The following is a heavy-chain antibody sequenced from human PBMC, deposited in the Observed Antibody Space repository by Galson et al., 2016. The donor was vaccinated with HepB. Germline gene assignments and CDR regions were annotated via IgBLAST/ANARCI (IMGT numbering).Heavy chain of an antibody. CDR3: ARGDSSGWYTDMEYFQY. CDR1: GGSVSSGGYF. V-gene: IGHV4-31*03. CDR2: IYKSGST. Sequence: TLSLTCTVSGGSVSSGGYFWSWIRHLPGKGLEWIGYIYKSGSTYYNPSPKSRLSISLDTSENQFSLKLSSVNAPDTAVYFRARGDSSGWYTDMEYFQYWGQGTLVTVSS. D-gene: IGHD6-19*01. J-gene: IGHJ1*01.